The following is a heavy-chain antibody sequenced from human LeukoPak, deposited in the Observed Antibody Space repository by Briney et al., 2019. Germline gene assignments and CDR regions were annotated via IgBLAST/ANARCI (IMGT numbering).Heavy chain of an antibody. V-gene: IGHV4-39*01. CDR1: GGSISSSSYY. Sequence: SETPSLTCTVSGGSISSSSYYWGWIRQPPGKGLEWIGSICYSGSTYYNPSLKSRVTISVDTSKNQFSLKLSSVTAADTAVYYCASQGSGKWGQGTLVTVSS. J-gene: IGHJ4*02. CDR2: ICYSGST. D-gene: IGHD3-10*01. CDR3: ASQGSGK.